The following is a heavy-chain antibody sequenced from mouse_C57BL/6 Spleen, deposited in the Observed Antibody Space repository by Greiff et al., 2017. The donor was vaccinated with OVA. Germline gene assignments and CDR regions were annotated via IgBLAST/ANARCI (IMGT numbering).Heavy chain of an antibody. V-gene: IGHV5-4*01. CDR3: ARKGSSYFWYFDV. Sequence: EVHLVESGGGLVKPGGSLKLSCAASGFTFSSYAMSWVRQTPEKRLEWVATISDGGSYTYYPDNVKGRFTLSRDNAKNNLYLQMSHLKSEDTAMYYCARKGSSYFWYFDVWGTGTTGTVSS. J-gene: IGHJ1*03. CDR1: GFTFSSYA. D-gene: IGHD1-1*01. CDR2: ISDGGSYT.